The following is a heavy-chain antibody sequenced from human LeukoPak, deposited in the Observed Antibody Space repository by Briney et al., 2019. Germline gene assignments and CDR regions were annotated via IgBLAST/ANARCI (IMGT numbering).Heavy chain of an antibody. CDR1: GGSITAYY. CDR2: IYYSGST. D-gene: IGHD3-22*01. Sequence: SETLSLTCTVSGGSITAYYWSWIRQPPGKGLEWIGYIYYSGSTNYNPSLKSRVTISLDTSKNQFSLRLNSVTAADTAMYYCARSFSPNYYDLLDYWGQGTLVTVSS. V-gene: IGHV4-59*01. CDR3: ARSFSPNYYDLLDY. J-gene: IGHJ4*02.